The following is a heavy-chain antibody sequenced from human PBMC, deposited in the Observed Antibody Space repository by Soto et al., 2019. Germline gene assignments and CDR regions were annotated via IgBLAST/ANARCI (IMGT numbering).Heavy chain of an antibody. Sequence: SETLSLTCTVSGGSISSYYWSWIRQPPGKGLEWIGYIYYSGSTNYNPSLKSRVTISVDTSKNQFSLKLSSVTAADTAVYYCAEMADKLNSGDYYFYGMDVWGQGTTVTVSS. V-gene: IGHV4-59*08. CDR1: GGSISSYY. D-gene: IGHD6-19*01. CDR3: AEMADKLNSGDYYFYGMDV. CDR2: IYYSGST. J-gene: IGHJ6*02.